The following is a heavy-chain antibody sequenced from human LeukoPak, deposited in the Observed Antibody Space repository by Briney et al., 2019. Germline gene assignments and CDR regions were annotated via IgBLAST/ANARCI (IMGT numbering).Heavy chain of an antibody. D-gene: IGHD6-6*01. V-gene: IGHV4-34*01. J-gene: IGHJ4*02. Sequence: TSETLSLTCAVYGGSFSGYYWSWIRQPPGKGLEWIGEINHSGSTNYNPSLKSRVTISVDTSKNQFSLKLSSVTAADTAVYYCVSSSPQGGYWGQGTLVTVSS. CDR1: GGSFSGYY. CDR2: INHSGST. CDR3: VSSSPQGGY.